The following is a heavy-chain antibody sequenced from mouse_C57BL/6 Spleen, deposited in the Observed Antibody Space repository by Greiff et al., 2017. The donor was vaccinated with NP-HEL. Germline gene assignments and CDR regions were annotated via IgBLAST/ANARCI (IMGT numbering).Heavy chain of an antibody. V-gene: IGHV1-15*01. J-gene: IGHJ1*03. CDR1: GYTFTDYE. Sequence: QVQLQQSGAELVRPGASVTLSCKASGYTFTDYEMHWVKQTPVHGLEWIGAIDPETGGTAYNQKFKGKAILTADKSSSTAYMELRSLTSEDSAVYYCTRCYPNWYFDVWGTGTTVTVSS. CDR2: IDPETGGT. CDR3: TRCYPNWYFDV.